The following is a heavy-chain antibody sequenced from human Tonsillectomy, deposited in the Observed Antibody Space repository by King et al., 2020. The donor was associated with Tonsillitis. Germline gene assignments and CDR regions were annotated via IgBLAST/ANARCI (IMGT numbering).Heavy chain of an antibody. CDR1: GFTFSSYE. J-gene: IGHJ4*03. D-gene: IGHD2-8*01. CDR3: ASDGPGCMDPFDY. Sequence: VQLVESGGGLVQPGGSLRLSCAASGFTFSSYEMNWVRQAPGKGLEWVSYISSSGSTIFYADSVKGRFTISRDNAKNSLYLQMNSLRAEDTAVYYCASDGPGCMDPFDYWGQGTLVTVSS. CDR2: ISSSGSTI. V-gene: IGHV3-48*03.